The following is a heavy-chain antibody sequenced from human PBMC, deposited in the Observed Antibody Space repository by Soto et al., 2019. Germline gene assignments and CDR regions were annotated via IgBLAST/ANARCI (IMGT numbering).Heavy chain of an antibody. CDR2: IWYDGSNK. D-gene: IGHD7-27*01. CDR1: GFTFSSYW. CDR3: ARETGAPLYGMDV. J-gene: IGHJ6*02. Sequence: GGSLRLSCAASGFTFSSYWMHWVRQAPGKGLEWVAVIWYDGSNKYYVDSVKGRFTISRDDSKNTLYLQMNSLRAEDTAVYYCARETGAPLYGMDVWGQGTTVTVSS. V-gene: IGHV3-33*08.